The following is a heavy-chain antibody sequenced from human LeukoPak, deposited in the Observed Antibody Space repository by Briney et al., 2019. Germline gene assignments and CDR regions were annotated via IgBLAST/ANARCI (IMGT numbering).Heavy chain of an antibody. D-gene: IGHD3-22*01. V-gene: IGHV1-18*01. CDR2: ISAYNGNT. CDR1: GYTFTSYG. J-gene: IGHJ4*02. CDR3: ARGGYYFDSSGYYFLDY. Sequence: ASVKVSCKASGYTFTSYGISWVRQDPEQGLEWMGRISAYNGNTNYAQKLQGRVTMTTDTSTSTAYMELRSLRSDDTAVYYCARGGYYFDSSGYYFLDYWGQGTLVTVSS.